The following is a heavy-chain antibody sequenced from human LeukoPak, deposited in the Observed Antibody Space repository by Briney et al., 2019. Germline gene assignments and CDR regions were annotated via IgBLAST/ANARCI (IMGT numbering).Heavy chain of an antibody. CDR1: GVSISSASYY. D-gene: IGHD6-19*01. Sequence: SETLSLTCTVSGVSISSASYYWSWIRQPAGKGLEWIGRIHTSGNTNYNPSLKSRVTISVDTSKNQFSLKLSSVTAADTAVYYCARDPVAGGGYYFDYWGQGTLVTVSS. CDR3: ARDPVAGGGYYFDY. V-gene: IGHV4-61*02. CDR2: IHTSGNT. J-gene: IGHJ4*02.